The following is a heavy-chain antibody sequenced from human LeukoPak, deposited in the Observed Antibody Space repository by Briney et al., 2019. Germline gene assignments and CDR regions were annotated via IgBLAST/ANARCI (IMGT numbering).Heavy chain of an antibody. D-gene: IGHD3-16*01. CDR2: IYYSGST. CDR1: GGSISSSSYY. Sequence: SETLSLTCTVSGGSISSSSYYWGWIRQPPGKGLEWIGSIYYSGSTYYNPSLKSRVTISVDTSKNQFPLKLSSVTAADTAVYYCARTLDAGGIPYYYYYMDVWAKGPRSPSP. J-gene: IGHJ6*03. V-gene: IGHV4-39*01. CDR3: ARTLDAGGIPYYYYYMDV.